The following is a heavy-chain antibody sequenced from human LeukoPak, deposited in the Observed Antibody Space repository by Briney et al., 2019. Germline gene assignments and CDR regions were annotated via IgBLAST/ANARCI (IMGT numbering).Heavy chain of an antibody. Sequence: SVKVSCKASGGTFSSYAISWVRQAPGQGLEWMGGIIPIFGTANYAQKFQGRVTITADESTSTAYMELRSLRSDDTAVYYCARGRELVVDAFDIWGQGTMVTVSS. CDR3: ARGRELVVDAFDI. V-gene: IGHV1-69*13. CDR1: GGTFSSYA. J-gene: IGHJ3*02. D-gene: IGHD1-26*01. CDR2: IIPIFGTA.